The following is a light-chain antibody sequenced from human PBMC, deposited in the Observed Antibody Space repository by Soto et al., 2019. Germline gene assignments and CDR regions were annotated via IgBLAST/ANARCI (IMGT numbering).Light chain of an antibody. Sequence: DIQMTQSPSSLSASVGDRVTITCRASQSISSYLNWYQQKPGKAPKLLIYAASSLQSGVPSRFSGSGSGTDFTLTISRLEPEDFAVYYCQQYGSPVTFGQGTKVDIK. CDR3: QQYGSPVT. V-gene: IGKV1-39*01. CDR2: AAS. J-gene: IGKJ2*01. CDR1: QSISSY.